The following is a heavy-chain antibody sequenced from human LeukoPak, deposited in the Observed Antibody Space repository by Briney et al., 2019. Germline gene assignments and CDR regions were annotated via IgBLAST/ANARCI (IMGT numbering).Heavy chain of an antibody. CDR2: ISWNSGSI. CDR3: ATTLTTHDVFDI. Sequence: PGRSLRLSCAASGFTFGDYAMHWVRQAPGKGLEWVSGISWNSGSIGYADSVKGRFTISRDNAKNSLFLQMNSLRTEDMALYYCATTLTTHDVFDIWGQGAMVTVSS. D-gene: IGHD4-11*01. J-gene: IGHJ3*02. CDR1: GFTFGDYA. V-gene: IGHV3-9*03.